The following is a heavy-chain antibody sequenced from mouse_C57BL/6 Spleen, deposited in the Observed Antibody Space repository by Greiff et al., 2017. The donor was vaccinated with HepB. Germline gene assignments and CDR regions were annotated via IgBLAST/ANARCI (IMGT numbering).Heavy chain of an antibody. CDR1: GYTFNSYW. V-gene: IGHV1-55*01. CDR2: IYPGSGST. Sequence: VQLQQPGAELVKPGASVKMSCKASGYTFNSYWITWVKQRPGQGLEWIGDIYPGSGSTNYNEKFKSKATLTVDTSSSTAYMQLSSLTSEDFAFYDCARGSNSEYRGQGTTLTVSA. CDR3: ARGSNSEY. J-gene: IGHJ2*01.